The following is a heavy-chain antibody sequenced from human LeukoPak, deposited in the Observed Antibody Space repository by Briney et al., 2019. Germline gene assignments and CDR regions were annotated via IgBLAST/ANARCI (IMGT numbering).Heavy chain of an antibody. D-gene: IGHD1-26*01. Sequence: SETLSLTCTVSGYSISSGYYWGWIRQPPGKGLEWIGSIYHSGSTYYNPSLKSRVTISVDTSKNQFSLKLSSVTAADTAVYYCAKEPELLAGEGSVDYWGQGTLVTVSS. V-gene: IGHV4-38-2*02. CDR3: AKEPELLAGEGSVDY. CDR1: GYSISSGYY. CDR2: IYHSGST. J-gene: IGHJ4*02.